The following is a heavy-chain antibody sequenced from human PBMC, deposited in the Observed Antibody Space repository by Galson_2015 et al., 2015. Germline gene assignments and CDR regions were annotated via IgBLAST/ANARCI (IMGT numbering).Heavy chain of an antibody. CDR3: ARDAGVGYGSGGRCYPDY. CDR2: ISYDVSNK. J-gene: IGHJ4*02. D-gene: IGHD2-15*01. V-gene: IGHV3-30*03. CDR1: GFTFSSYG. Sequence: SLRLSCAASGFTFSSYGMHWVRQAPGKGLEWVAVISYDVSNKYYADSVKGRFTISKDNSKNTLYLQMNSLRAEDTAVYYCARDAGVGYGSGGRCYPDYWGQGILVTVSS.